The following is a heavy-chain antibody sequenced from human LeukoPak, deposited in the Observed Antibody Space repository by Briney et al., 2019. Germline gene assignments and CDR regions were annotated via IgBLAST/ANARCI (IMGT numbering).Heavy chain of an antibody. Sequence: PSETLSLTCAVYGGSFSGYYWSWIRQPPGKGLEWIGEINHSGSTNYNPSLKSRVTMSVDTSKNQFSLKLSSVTAADTAVYYCAREYGSGSEFDPWGQGTLVTVSS. J-gene: IGHJ5*02. V-gene: IGHV4-34*01. CDR3: AREYGSGSEFDP. CDR1: GGSFSGYY. D-gene: IGHD3-10*01. CDR2: INHSGST.